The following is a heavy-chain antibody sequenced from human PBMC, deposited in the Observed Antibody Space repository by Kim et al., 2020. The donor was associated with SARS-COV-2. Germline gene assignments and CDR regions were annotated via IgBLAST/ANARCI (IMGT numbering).Heavy chain of an antibody. V-gene: IGHV3-33*01. D-gene: IGHD1-26*01. CDR3: TSVSRSGSHTAYFDY. Sequence: GGSLRLSCAASGFTFSTNGMHWVRQAPGKGLEWVAVIYYDGSEKYHADSVKGRFTISRDNSKNTLYLQMNSVRAEDTALYFCTSVSRSGSHTAYFDYWGQGTLVTVSS. CDR2: IYYDGSEK. J-gene: IGHJ4*02. CDR1: GFTFSTNG.